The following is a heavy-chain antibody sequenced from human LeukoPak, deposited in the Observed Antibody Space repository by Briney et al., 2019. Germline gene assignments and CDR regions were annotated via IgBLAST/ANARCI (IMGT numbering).Heavy chain of an antibody. CDR1: GGSISRNY. D-gene: IGHD3-3*02. Sequence: SETLSLTCSVSGGSISRNYRNWIRQPAGKGPEWIGYTYDTGSTIYTPSLKSRVTISLDTSRNQVSLKLISVTAADTAVYYCARLPPSHLGYLDYWGQGIPVTVSS. V-gene: IGHV4-59*01. CDR3: ARLPPSHLGYLDY. CDR2: TYDTGST. J-gene: IGHJ4*02.